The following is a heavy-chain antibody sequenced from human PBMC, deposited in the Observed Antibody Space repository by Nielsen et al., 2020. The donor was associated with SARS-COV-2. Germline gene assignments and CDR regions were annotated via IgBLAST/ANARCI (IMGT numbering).Heavy chain of an antibody. V-gene: IGHV3-30-3*02. CDR2: ISYDGSNK. CDR3: AKFRDGYNYVDY. Sequence: GESLKISCAASGFTFSSYAMHWVRQAPGKGLEWVAVISYDGSNKYYADSVKGRFTISRDNSKNSLYLQMNSLRAEDTALYYCAKFRDGYNYVDYWGQGTLVTVSS. D-gene: IGHD5-24*01. CDR1: GFTFSSYA. J-gene: IGHJ4*02.